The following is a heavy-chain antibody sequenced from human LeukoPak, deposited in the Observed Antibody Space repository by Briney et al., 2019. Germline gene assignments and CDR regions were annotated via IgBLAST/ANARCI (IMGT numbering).Heavy chain of an antibody. CDR2: INHSGST. D-gene: IGHD3-16*01. CDR3: ASRGYYYYMDV. V-gene: IGHV4-39*07. Sequence: SETLSLTCTVSGGSISSSSYYWSWIRQPPGKGLEWIGEINHSGSTNYNPSLKSRVTISVDTSKNQFSLKLSSVTAADTAVYYCASRGYYYYMDVWGKGTTVTISS. CDR1: GGSISSSSYY. J-gene: IGHJ6*03.